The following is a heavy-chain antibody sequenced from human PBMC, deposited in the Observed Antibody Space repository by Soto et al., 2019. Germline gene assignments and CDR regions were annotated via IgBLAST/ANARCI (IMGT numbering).Heavy chain of an antibody. J-gene: IGHJ4*02. CDR1: GGSFSGYY. V-gene: IGHV4-34*01. Sequence: QVQLQQWGAGLLKPSETLSLTCAVYGGSFSGYYWSWIRQPPGKGLEWIGEINHSGSTNYNPSLKSRVTISVDTSKNQFSLKLSSVTDADTAVYYCARGYYYDSSGYYYGRPFDYWGQGTLVTVSS. CDR3: ARGYYYDSSGYYYGRPFDY. D-gene: IGHD3-22*01. CDR2: INHSGST.